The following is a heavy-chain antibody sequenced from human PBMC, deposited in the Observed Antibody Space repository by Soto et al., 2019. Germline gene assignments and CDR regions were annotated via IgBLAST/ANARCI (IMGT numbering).Heavy chain of an antibody. D-gene: IGHD2-2*01. CDR2: INAGNGVT. CDR3: ARSFCSSTNCYRPFDY. J-gene: IGHJ4*02. CDR1: GYTFTSYY. Sequence: ASVKVSCKASGYTFTSYYMHWVRQAPGQRLEWMGWINAGNGVTKYSQKFQGRVTMTRDTSARTAYMELSSLRSEDTAVYYCARSFCSSTNCYRPFDYWGPGTLVTVSS. V-gene: IGHV1-3*01.